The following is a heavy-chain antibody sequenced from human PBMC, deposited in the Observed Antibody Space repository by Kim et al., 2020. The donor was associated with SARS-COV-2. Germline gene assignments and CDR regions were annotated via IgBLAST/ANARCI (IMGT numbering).Heavy chain of an antibody. Sequence: ASVKVSCKASGYTFTSYAMNWVRQAPGQGLEWMGWINTNTGNPTYAQGFTGRFVFSLDTSVSTAYLQISSLKAEDTAVYYCASGYCSSTSCYSFDYWGQGTLVTVSS. D-gene: IGHD2-2*02. CDR2: INTNTGNP. CDR3: ASGYCSSTSCYSFDY. J-gene: IGHJ4*02. CDR1: GYTFTSYA. V-gene: IGHV7-4-1*02.